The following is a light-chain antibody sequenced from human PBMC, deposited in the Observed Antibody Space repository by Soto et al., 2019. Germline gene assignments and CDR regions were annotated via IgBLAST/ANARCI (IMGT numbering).Light chain of an antibody. V-gene: IGKV4-1*01. CDR1: QSVLYSSNHKNY. J-gene: IGKJ1*01. CDR2: WAS. CDR3: QLYYSTPLT. Sequence: DIVMTQSPDSLAVSLGERATINCKSSQSVLYSSNHKNYLAWYQQKPGQPPKLLIYWASTRESGVPDRFSGSGSGTDFTLTISSLQAEDVAVYYCQLYYSTPLTVGQGTKVEIK.